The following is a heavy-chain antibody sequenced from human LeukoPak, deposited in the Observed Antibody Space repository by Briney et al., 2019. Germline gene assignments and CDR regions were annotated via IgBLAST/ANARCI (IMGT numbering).Heavy chain of an antibody. Sequence: PGGSLRLSCATSGFTFSTSWMHWVRQAPGEXXXXVSRISSDGITTTYADSVKGRFTISRDNAKNTLYLQMNSLRVEDTAVYYCARVRSSSWYDYWGQGALVTVSS. J-gene: IGHJ4*02. V-gene: IGHV3-74*01. CDR1: GFTFSTSW. CDR3: ARVRSSSWYDY. CDR2: ISSDGITT. D-gene: IGHD6-13*01.